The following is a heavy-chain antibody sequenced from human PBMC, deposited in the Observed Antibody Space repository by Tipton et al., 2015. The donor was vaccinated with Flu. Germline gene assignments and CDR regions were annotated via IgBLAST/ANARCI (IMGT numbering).Heavy chain of an antibody. V-gene: IGHV4-39*07. D-gene: IGHD3-10*01. Sequence: TLSLTCTVSGGSITTSGYFWSWLRQPPGKGLEWIGSLYYSGGAHHNPSLTSRVAISGDTSNNHFSLKWTNVTAADTAVYFCARVLRMTMIRVIRDPYYFDFWSQGMLVPVSS. CDR3: ARVLRMTMIRVIRDPYYFDF. CDR2: LYYSGGA. CDR1: GGSITTSGYF. J-gene: IGHJ4*02.